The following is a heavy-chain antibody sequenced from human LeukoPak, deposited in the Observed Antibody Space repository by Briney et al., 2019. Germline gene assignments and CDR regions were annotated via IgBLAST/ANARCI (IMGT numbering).Heavy chain of an antibody. CDR2: IYYSGST. D-gene: IGHD5-24*01. CDR3: ARADGYNYDY. J-gene: IGHJ4*02. Sequence: SETLSLTCTVSTGSISSGGYYWSWIRQHPGTGLEWIGYIYYSGSTYYNPSLKSRVTISVDTSQNQFSLKLSSVTAADTAAYYCARADGYNYDYWGQGTLVTVSS. CDR1: TGSISSGGYY. V-gene: IGHV4-31*03.